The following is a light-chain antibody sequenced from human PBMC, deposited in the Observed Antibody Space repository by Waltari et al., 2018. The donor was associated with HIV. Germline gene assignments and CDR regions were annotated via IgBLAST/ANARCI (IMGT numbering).Light chain of an antibody. J-gene: IGKJ4*01. CDR3: QQYDDLSLT. V-gene: IGKV1-33*01. CDR1: QDISNY. CDR2: DAS. Sequence: DIQMTQSPSSLSASVGDRVTITCQASQDISNYLNWYQQKPGKAPELLIYDASNLETGVPSRFSGSGSGTDFTFTISNLQPEDVATFYCQQYDDLSLTFGGGTKVQIK.